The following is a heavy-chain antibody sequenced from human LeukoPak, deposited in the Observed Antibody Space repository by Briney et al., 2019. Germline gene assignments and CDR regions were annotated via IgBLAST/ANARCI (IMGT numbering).Heavy chain of an antibody. V-gene: IGHV3-11*04. CDR1: GFIFRDYY. CDR3: ARDYVWGSSSDY. D-gene: IGHD3-16*01. Sequence: GGSLRLSCAASGFIFRDYYMSWLRQAPGKGLEWVSYISHSSSTIHYADSVRGRFTISRDNAKSSLYLQMNSLRVEDTAVYFCARDYVWGSSSDYWGQGTLVTVSS. CDR2: ISHSSSTI. J-gene: IGHJ4*02.